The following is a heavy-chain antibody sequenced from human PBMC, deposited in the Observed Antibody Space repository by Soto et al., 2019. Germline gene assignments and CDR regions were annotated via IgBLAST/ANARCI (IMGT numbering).Heavy chain of an antibody. D-gene: IGHD4-4*01. CDR2: VYYTGST. Sequence: SETLALTCTVSGNSISGTSSFWAWIRQPPGKNLEWIGSVYYTGSTYYNSSLKSRVSISIDTSKNQFSLSLNSVTAADTAVYYCTRRVRSTGLLDYWGQGALVTVSS. CDR3: TRRVRSTGLLDY. J-gene: IGHJ4*02. CDR1: GNSISGTSSF. V-gene: IGHV4-39*01.